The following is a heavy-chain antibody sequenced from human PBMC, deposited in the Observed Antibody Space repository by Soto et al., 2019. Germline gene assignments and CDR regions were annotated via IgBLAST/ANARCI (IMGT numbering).Heavy chain of an antibody. Sequence: QVQLQESGPGLVKPSQTLSLTCTVSGGSISSGGYYWSWIRQHPGKGLEWIGYIYYSGSTYYNPSLKSRVTISVDTSKHQVSLKLSSGTDADTDGYYCARDPNWNGFDYWGQGTLVTVSS. CDR3: ARDPNWNGFDY. J-gene: IGHJ4*02. CDR2: IYYSGST. D-gene: IGHD1-1*01. V-gene: IGHV4-31*03. CDR1: GGSISSGGYY.